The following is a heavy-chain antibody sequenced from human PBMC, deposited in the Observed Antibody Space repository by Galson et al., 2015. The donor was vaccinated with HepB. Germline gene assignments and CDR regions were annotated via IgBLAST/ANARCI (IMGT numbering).Heavy chain of an antibody. D-gene: IGHD3-3*01. Sequence: SLRLSCAAPGFIFSSYRMSWVRQAPGKGLEWVANIKQDGSEKYYVDSVKGRFTISRDNAKNSLYLQINSLRAVDTAVYYCARDATYYGFWSGPTRFLDYWGQGTLVTVSS. CDR2: IKQDGSEK. V-gene: IGHV3-7*01. CDR3: ARDATYYGFWSGPTRFLDY. J-gene: IGHJ4*02. CDR1: GFIFSSYR.